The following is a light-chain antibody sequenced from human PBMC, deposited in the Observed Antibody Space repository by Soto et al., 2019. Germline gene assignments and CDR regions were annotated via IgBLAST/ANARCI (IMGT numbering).Light chain of an antibody. CDR2: DAS. CDR3: QQYTDRPRT. Sequence: IVLNPPPSTLSVSPGDRSTLACRASQYIGSTIAWYQQRSGQAPRLLIFDASIRLPTVPARFSGSVSGTEFTLTISGLQSEDFAVYFCQQYTDRPRTFGQGTKVDNK. CDR1: QYIGST. V-gene: IGKV3-15*01. J-gene: IGKJ1*01.